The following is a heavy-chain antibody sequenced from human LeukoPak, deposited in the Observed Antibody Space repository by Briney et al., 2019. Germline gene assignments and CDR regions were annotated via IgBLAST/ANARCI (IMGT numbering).Heavy chain of an antibody. CDR2: INHSGST. V-gene: IGHV4-34*01. J-gene: IGHJ4*02. CDR3: ARGGGYSYGFGIVATPRPRAYYFDY. Sequence: SETLSLTCAVYGGSFSGYYWSWIRQPPGKGLEWIGEINHSGSTNYSPSLKSRVTISVDTSKNQFSLKLSSVTAADTAVYYCARGGGYSYGFGIVATPRPRAYYFDYWGQGTLVTVSS. CDR1: GGSFSGYY. D-gene: IGHD5-12*01.